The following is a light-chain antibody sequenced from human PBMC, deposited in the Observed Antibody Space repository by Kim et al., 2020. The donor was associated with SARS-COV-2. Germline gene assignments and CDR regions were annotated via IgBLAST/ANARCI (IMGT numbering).Light chain of an antibody. J-gene: IGLJ2*01. CDR1: SSNIGSNT. CDR2: SNN. Sequence: GQRVTISCSGSSSNIGSNTVNWYQQLPGTAPKLLIYSNNQRPSGVPDRFSGSKSGTSAYLAISGLQSEDEADYYCAAWDDSLNGVIFGGGTQLTVL. CDR3: AAWDDSLNGVI. V-gene: IGLV1-44*01.